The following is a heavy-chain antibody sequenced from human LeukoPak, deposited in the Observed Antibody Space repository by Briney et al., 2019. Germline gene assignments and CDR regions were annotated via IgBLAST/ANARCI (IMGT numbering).Heavy chain of an antibody. D-gene: IGHD3-22*01. CDR3: ARGVHYYDSSGLNP. Sequence: PSETLSLTCTVSGGSISSGSYYWSWIRQPAGKGLEWIGRIYTSGSTNYNPSLKSRVTISVDTSKNQFSLKLSSVTAADTAVYYCARGVHYYDSSGLNPWGQGTLVTVSS. V-gene: IGHV4-61*02. J-gene: IGHJ5*02. CDR2: IYTSGST. CDR1: GGSISSGSYY.